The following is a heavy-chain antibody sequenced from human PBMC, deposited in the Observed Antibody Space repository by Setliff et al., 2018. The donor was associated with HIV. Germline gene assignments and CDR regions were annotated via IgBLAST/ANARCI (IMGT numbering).Heavy chain of an antibody. CDR3: AGVRGGSSRGFLDY. CDR2: IYNRDCT. Sequence: SETLSLTCTVSGASIISHYYSWIRQPPGKGLEWIGYIYNRDCTTYNPSLKSRLTISMDTSKNQFSLRLSSVTAADTAVYYCAGVRGGSSRGFLDYWGLGTLVTVSS. D-gene: IGHD3-10*01. CDR1: GASIISHY. J-gene: IGHJ4*02. V-gene: IGHV4-4*09.